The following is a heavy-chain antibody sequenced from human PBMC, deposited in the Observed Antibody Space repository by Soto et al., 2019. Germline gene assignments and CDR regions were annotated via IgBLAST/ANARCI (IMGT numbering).Heavy chain of an antibody. V-gene: IGHV1-18*01. CDR1: GYTFSNYG. D-gene: IGHD2-2*01. Sequence: ASVNVSCKTSGYTFSNYGITWVRQAPGQPLEWLGWISLYSDGTNYAQKFQGRVSMTTDTSTTTAYMELRSLRSDDTAVYYCARVVPGAEAWFGPWGQGTLVTVSS. CDR3: ARVVPGAEAWFGP. J-gene: IGHJ5*02. CDR2: ISLYSDGT.